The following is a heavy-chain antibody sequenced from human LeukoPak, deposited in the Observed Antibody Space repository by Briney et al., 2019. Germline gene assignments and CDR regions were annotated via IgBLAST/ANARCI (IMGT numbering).Heavy chain of an antibody. J-gene: IGHJ6*03. CDR1: GFTVSSNY. CDR3: AKGQGVAASYYYMDV. CDR2: IYSGGST. V-gene: IGHV3-53*01. Sequence: GGSLRLSCAASGFTVSSNYMSWVRQAPGKGLEWVSVIYSGGSTYYADSVKGRFTISRDNSKNTLYLQMNSLRAEDTAVYYCAKGQGVAASYYYMDVWGKGTTVTVSS. D-gene: IGHD2-15*01.